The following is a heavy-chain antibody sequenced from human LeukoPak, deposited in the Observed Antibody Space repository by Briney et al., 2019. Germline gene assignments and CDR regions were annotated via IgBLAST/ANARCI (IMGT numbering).Heavy chain of an antibody. Sequence: SETLSLTCAVYGGSFSGYYWSWIRQPPGKGLEWIGEINHSGSTNYNPSLKSRVTISVDTSKNQFSLKLSSVTAADTAVYYCARAPYDYVWGSYRENWFDPWGQGTLVTVSS. V-gene: IGHV4-34*01. CDR3: ARAPYDYVWGSYRENWFDP. J-gene: IGHJ5*02. CDR1: GGSFSGYY. CDR2: INHSGST. D-gene: IGHD3-16*02.